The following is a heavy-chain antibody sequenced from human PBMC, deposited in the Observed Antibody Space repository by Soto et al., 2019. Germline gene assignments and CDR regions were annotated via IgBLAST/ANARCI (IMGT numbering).Heavy chain of an antibody. CDR2: IYYSGST. V-gene: IGHV4-59*08. J-gene: IGHJ4*02. D-gene: IGHD2-2*01. CDR1: GGSISSYY. Sequence: SETLSLTCTVSGGSISSYYWSWIRQPPGKGLEWIGYIYYSGSTNYNPSLKSRVTMSVDTSKNQFSLKLSSVTAADTAVYYCARFPHVPASTFFDYWGQGTLVTVSS. CDR3: ARFPHVPASTFFDY.